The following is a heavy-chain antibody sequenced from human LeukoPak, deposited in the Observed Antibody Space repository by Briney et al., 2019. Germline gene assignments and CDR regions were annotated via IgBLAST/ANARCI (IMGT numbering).Heavy chain of an antibody. D-gene: IGHD2-2*01. CDR1: GFTFSSYS. Sequence: GGSLRLSCAASGFTFSSYSMNWVRQAPGKGLEWVSSISSSSSYIYYADSVKGRFTISRDNAKNSLYLQMNSLRAEDTAVYYCARERCSSTSCLGFDYWGQGTLVTVSS. CDR3: ARERCSSTSCLGFDY. V-gene: IGHV3-21*01. CDR2: ISSSSSYI. J-gene: IGHJ4*02.